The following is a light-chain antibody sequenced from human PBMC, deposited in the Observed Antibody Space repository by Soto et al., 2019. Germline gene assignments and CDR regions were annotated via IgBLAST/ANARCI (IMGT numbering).Light chain of an antibody. J-gene: IGKJ1*01. CDR3: QQRRYWPVT. CDR2: DAS. CDR1: QSVSSY. Sequence: EIVLTQSPAILSMSPGERATLSCRASQSVSSYFAWYQQKPGQAPRLLIYDASNRATGVPARFSGRGSGTDFTLTISCLEPEDFAVYYCQQRRYWPVTFGQGTKVEIK. V-gene: IGKV3-11*01.